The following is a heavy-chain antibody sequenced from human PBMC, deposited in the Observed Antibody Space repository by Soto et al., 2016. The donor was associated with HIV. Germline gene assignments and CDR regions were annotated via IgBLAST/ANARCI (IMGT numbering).Heavy chain of an antibody. Sequence: QVQLVQSGAEVKKPGASVKVSCKTSGYIFNQYDINWVRQGSGQGLEWMGWMNPTSQNSGSSQKFQGRVTMTTNTSIDTAYMEMTDLSFDDTAVYYCARGLMYTAGYLIDFWDQGVLVAVSS. CDR3: ARGLMYTAGYLIDF. D-gene: IGHD2-2*03. J-gene: IGHJ4*02. V-gene: IGHV1-8*01. CDR2: MNPTSQNS. CDR1: GYIFNQYD.